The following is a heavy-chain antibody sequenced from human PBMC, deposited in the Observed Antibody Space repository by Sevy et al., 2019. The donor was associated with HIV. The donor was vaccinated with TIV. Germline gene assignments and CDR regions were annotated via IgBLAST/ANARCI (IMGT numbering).Heavy chain of an antibody. V-gene: IGHV1-2*02. CDR1: GYTFTGYY. CDR3: ARPLTTVTTGWYFDL. J-gene: IGHJ2*01. CDR2: INPNSGGT. Sequence: ASVKVSCKASGYTFTGYYIHWVRQAPGQGLEWMGWINPNSGGTNYAQKFQGRVTMTRDTSISTAYMELSRLRSDDTAVYYCARPLTTVTTGWYFDLWGRGTLVTVSS. D-gene: IGHD4-17*01.